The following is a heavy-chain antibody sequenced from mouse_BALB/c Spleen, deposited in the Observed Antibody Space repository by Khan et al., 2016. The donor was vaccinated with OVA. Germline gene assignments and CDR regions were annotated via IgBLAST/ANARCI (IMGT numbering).Heavy chain of an antibody. CDR2: INAYTGEP. J-gene: IGHJ4*01. V-gene: IGHV9-3-1*01. CDR3: ARTPYFSYTLAY. Sequence: VQLVESGPELKKPGETVKISCKASGYTFTNFGMNWVKQAPGKGLEWMGWINAYTGEPTYADDFKGRFAFSLETSVSTAYLQINNLKNEDTATYFCARTPYFSYTLAYWGQGTSVTVSS. D-gene: IGHD2-10*01. CDR1: GYTFTNFG.